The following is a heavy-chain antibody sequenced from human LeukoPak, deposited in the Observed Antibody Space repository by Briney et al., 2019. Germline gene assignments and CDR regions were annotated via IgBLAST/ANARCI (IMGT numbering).Heavy chain of an antibody. J-gene: IGHJ4*02. CDR2: IKQDGGET. CDR1: GLAFSSYW. Sequence: GGSPRLSCAASGLAFSSYWMAWVRQAPGRGLEWVASIKQDGGETYSVDSVKGRFTISRDNAKNSLYLQMNSLRAEDTAVYYCARGAYASSSNYWGQGTLVTVSS. D-gene: IGHD6-6*01. CDR3: ARGAYASSSNY. V-gene: IGHV3-7*05.